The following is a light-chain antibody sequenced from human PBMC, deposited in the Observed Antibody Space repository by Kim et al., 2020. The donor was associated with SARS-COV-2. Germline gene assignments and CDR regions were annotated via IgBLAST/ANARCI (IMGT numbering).Light chain of an antibody. CDR1: TGLGTGSHY. CDR3: LLSYSGARV. V-gene: IGLV7-46*01. CDR2: VTP. J-gene: IGLJ3*02. Sequence: PCGSVTLTSASTTGLGTGSHYAYLLQHKPRQAPPTLIYVTPNKHSWTPVRYSGSLLGGKAALSLSGALPEDEAEYDCLLSYSGARVFGGGTQLTVL.